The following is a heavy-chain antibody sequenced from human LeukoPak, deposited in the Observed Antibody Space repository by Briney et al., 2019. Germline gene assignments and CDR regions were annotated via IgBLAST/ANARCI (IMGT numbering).Heavy chain of an antibody. Sequence: GGSLRLSGAASGFIFSDSAMHWVRQASGTGLEWVGHIRSKTNSYATAYAASVKGRFTISRDDSKNTAYLQMNSLKTEDTAMYYCTRHAYCRGGSCYDDYWGQGTLVTVSS. V-gene: IGHV3-73*01. D-gene: IGHD2-15*01. CDR3: TRHAYCRGGSCYDDY. CDR1: GFIFSDSA. CDR2: IRSKTNSYAT. J-gene: IGHJ4*02.